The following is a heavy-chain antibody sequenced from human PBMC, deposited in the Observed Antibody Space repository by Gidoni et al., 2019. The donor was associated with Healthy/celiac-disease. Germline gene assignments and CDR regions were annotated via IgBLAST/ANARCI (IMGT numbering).Heavy chain of an antibody. CDR2: ISSSSSYI. J-gene: IGHJ5*02. CDR3: ARETVVRGVIPPENWFDP. V-gene: IGHV3-21*01. D-gene: IGHD3-10*01. CDR1: GFTFSSYS. Sequence: EVQLVESGGGLVKPGGSLRLSCAASGFTFSSYSMNWVRQAPGKGLEWVSSISSSSSYIYYADSVKGRFTISRDNAKNSLYLQMNSLRAEDTAVYYCARETVVRGVIPPENWFDPWGQGTLVTVSS.